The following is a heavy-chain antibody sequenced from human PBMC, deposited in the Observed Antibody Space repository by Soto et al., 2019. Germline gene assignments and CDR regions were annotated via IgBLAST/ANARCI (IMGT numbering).Heavy chain of an antibody. CDR2: VSAYNGNS. Sequence: QVQLVQSGAEVKKPGASVKVSCKASGYTFTSYGISWVRQAPGQGLEWVGWVSAYNGNSNYAQKIPGRVTMTTVTKPTSAYIDRMCGRSDDTAAYLCARDSPDDGDYYYYGMDFGGQGTTVTVAS. V-gene: IGHV1-18*01. J-gene: IGHJ6*02. D-gene: IGHD4-17*01. CDR1: GYTFTSYG. CDR3: ARDSPDDGDYYYYGMDF.